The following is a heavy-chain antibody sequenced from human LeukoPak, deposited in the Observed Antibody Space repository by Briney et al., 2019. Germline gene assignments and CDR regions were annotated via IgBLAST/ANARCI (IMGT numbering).Heavy chain of an antibody. CDR2: ISSSNGNT. D-gene: IGHD6-19*01. V-gene: IGHV1-18*01. CDR3: ARDPDLGSGYFDY. Sequence: ASVKVSCKTAGYTFRNYGINWVRQAPGQGLEWMGWISSSNGNTNYAQKPQGRVTMITDTSTSTAYMELTSLRFDDTAIYYCARDPDLGSGYFDYWGLGTLVTVSS. CDR1: GYTFRNYG. J-gene: IGHJ4*02.